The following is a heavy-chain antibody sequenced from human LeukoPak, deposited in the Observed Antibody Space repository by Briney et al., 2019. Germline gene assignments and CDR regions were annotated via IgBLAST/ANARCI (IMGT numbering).Heavy chain of an antibody. CDR2: INPSNNST. CDR1: GSTFNTYY. CDR3: ARYSRRGVVPAAFDI. J-gene: IGHJ3*02. V-gene: IGHV1-46*02. D-gene: IGHD3-10*01. Sequence: ASVKVSCKASGSTFNTYYIYWVRQAPGQGLECMGVINPSNNSTNYAEKFQGRVTMTRDTSTSTVYMELSSLRPDDTAVYYCARYSRRGVVPAAFDIWGQGTMVIVSS.